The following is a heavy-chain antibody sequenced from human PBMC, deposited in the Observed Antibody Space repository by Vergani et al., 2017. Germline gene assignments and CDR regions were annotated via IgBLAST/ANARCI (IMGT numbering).Heavy chain of an antibody. CDR1: GFTFSSYG. Sequence: QVQLVESGGGVVQPGRSLRLSCAASGFTFSSYGMHWVRQAPGKGLEWVAVIWYDGSNKYYADSVKGRFTISRDNSKNTLYLQMNSLRAEDTAVYYCARGGYGDYGFIYYYGMDVWGQGTTVTVSS. V-gene: IGHV3-33*01. CDR3: ARGGYGDYGFIYYYGMDV. D-gene: IGHD4-17*01. CDR2: IWYDGSNK. J-gene: IGHJ6*02.